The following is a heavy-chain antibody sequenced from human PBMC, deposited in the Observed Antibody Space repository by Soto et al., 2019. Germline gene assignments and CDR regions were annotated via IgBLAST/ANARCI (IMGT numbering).Heavy chain of an antibody. CDR2: ISGSASST. CDR1: GFAFSDYA. Sequence: EVQLLESGGGLVQPGGSLRLSCAASGFAFSDYAMIWVRQAPGRGLEWVSTISGSASSTYYADSVKGRFTISRDNSKYTLYLQMNSLSGEDTAIDHCVKDSRAVAAWDYWGQGTKVTVSS. V-gene: IGHV3-23*01. CDR3: VKDSRAVAAWDY. J-gene: IGHJ4*02. D-gene: IGHD6-19*01.